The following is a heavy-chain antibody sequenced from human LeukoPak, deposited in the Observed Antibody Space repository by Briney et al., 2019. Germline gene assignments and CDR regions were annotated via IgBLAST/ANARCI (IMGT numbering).Heavy chain of an antibody. D-gene: IGHD6-6*01. CDR3: ARVSGAAQDY. Sequence: SSETLSLTCAVYGASFSGYYWSWIRQPPGKGLEWIGEINHSGSTNYNPSLKSRVFISVDTSKNQFSLKLSSVTAADTAVYYCARVSGAAQDYWGQGTLVTVSS. CDR1: GASFSGYY. J-gene: IGHJ4*02. CDR2: INHSGST. V-gene: IGHV4-34*01.